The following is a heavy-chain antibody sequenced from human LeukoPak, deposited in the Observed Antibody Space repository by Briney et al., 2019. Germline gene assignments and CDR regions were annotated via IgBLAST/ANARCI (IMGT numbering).Heavy chain of an antibody. Sequence: ASVKVSCKASGYTFTGYYMHWVRQAPGQGLEWMGRINPNSGGTNYAQKFQGRVTMTRDTSIRTAYMEVTRLRSDDTAVYYCARGLWVRGAHNRAYYYYYMDVWGKGTTVTVSS. J-gene: IGHJ6*03. V-gene: IGHV1-2*06. CDR3: ARGLWVRGAHNRAYYYYYMDV. D-gene: IGHD3-10*01. CDR1: GYTFTGYY. CDR2: INPNSGGT.